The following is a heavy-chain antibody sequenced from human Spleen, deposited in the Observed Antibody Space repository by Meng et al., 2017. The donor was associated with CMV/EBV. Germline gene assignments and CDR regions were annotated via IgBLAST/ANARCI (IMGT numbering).Heavy chain of an antibody. V-gene: IGHV1-2*02. Sequence: ASVKVSCKASGYTFTGYYMHWVRQAPGQGLEWMGWINPNSGGTNSAQNFQGRVTMTRDTSISTAYMELSRLRSDDTTVYYCARGDPYSKYEVPYFYYYYGMDVWGQGTTVTVSS. CDR1: GYTFTGYY. D-gene: IGHD4-11*01. CDR3: ARGDPYSKYEVPYFYYYYGMDV. CDR2: INPNSGGT. J-gene: IGHJ6*02.